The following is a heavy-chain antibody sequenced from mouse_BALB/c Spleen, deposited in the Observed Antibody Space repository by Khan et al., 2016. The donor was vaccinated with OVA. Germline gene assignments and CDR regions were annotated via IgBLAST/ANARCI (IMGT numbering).Heavy chain of an antibody. V-gene: IGHV5-4*02. Sequence: EVELVESGGGLVKPGGSLKLSCAASGFTFSDYYMYWVRQTPERRLEWVATISDGGLFTYYPDSVKGRFTISRDNAKKILYLQMSSLKSEDTAMYCCARSYYRYDERVASWGQGTLVTVAA. J-gene: IGHJ3*01. D-gene: IGHD2-14*01. CDR2: ISDGGLFT. CDR3: ARSYYRYDERVAS. CDR1: GFTFSDYY.